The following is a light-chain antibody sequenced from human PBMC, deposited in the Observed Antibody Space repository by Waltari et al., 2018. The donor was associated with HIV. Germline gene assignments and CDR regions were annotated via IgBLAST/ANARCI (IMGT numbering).Light chain of an antibody. CDR2: GAS. V-gene: IGKV3-20*01. J-gene: IGKJ4*01. Sequence: EIVLTQSPGTLSLSPGERATLSCRASQSVTSSFLSWYQQKPGQAPRLLIYGASSRATGIPDRFSGGGSGTDFTLTISRLEPEDFAVYYCQQYGSSPLTFRGGTKVDIK. CDR1: QSVTSSF. CDR3: QQYGSSPLT.